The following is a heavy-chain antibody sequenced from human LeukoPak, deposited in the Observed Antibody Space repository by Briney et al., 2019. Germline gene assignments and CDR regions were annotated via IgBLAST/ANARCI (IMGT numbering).Heavy chain of an antibody. V-gene: IGHV3-48*01. D-gene: IGHD3-3*01. J-gene: IGHJ1*01. CDR3: ASRAGFGYFQH. CDR1: GFTFSSYS. Sequence: GGSLRLSCAASGFTFSSYSMNWVRQAPGKGLEWVSYISSSSSTIYYADSVKGRFTISRDNAKNSLYLQMNSLRAEDTAVYYCASRAGFGYFQHWGQGTLVTVSS. CDR2: ISSSSSTI.